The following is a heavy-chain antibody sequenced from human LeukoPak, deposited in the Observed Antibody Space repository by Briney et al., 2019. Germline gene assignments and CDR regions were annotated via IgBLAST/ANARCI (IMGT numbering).Heavy chain of an antibody. D-gene: IGHD6-6*01. CDR2: ISTGGDIT. V-gene: IGHV3-23*01. CDR3: ATGGLSARKFAY. Sequence: GGSLRLSCAASGLTFSSHSMSWVRQAPGKGLEWVSVISTGGDITYYADSVKGRFTISRDNSKNTLSLQMNILRVEDTAIYSCATGGLSARKFAYWGQGTPVTVSS. CDR1: GLTFSSHS. J-gene: IGHJ4*02.